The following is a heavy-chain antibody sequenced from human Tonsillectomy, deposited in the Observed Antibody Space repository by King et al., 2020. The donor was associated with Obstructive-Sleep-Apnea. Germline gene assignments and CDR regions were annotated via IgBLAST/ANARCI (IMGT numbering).Heavy chain of an antibody. CDR2: ISWNSGSI. D-gene: IGHD3-10*01. V-gene: IGHV3-9*01. CDR1: GFTFDDYA. CDR3: AKDKRTSGSLYFYGVTS. J-gene: IGHJ6*02. Sequence: VQLVESGGGLVQPGRSLRLSCAASGFTFDDYAMHWVRLAPGKGLEWVSGISWNSGSIGYADSVKGRFTISRDNAKHSLYLQMNSLRAEDTALYYCAKDKRTSGSLYFYGVTSGAKGPRSPSR.